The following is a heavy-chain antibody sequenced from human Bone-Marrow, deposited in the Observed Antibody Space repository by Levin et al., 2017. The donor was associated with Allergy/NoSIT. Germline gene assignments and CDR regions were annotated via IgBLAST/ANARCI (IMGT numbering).Heavy chain of an antibody. CDR3: ARVPALSMITFGDPEMNRWFDP. V-gene: IGHV1-8*01. CDR1: GYTFTSYD. J-gene: IGHJ5*02. CDR2: MNPNSGNT. Sequence: ASVKVSCKASGYTFTSYDINWVRQATGQGLEWMGWMNPNSGNTGYAQKFQGRVTMTRNTSISTAYMELSSLRSEDTAVYYCARVPALSMITFGDPEMNRWFDPWGQGTLVTVSS. D-gene: IGHD3-16*01.